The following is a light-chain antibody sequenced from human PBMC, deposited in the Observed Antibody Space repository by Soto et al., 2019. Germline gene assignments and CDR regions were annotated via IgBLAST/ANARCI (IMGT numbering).Light chain of an antibody. Sequence: DVQMTQSPSAVSASLGYSCTITCLASQDISNWLAWYQQKPGEAPNLLISAASNLQNGVPSRFSGDGSGTEFTLTISNLQPEDFATYYCQQANSFPTFGRGTKVDIK. CDR1: QDISNW. CDR2: AAS. V-gene: IGKV1-12*01. CDR3: QQANSFPT. J-gene: IGKJ4*01.